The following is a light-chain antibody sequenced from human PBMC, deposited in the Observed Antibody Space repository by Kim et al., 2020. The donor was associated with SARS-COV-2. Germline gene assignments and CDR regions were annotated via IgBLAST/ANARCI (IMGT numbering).Light chain of an antibody. CDR3: QHYNNWPRT. J-gene: IGKJ1*01. V-gene: IGKV3-15*01. CDR2: GAS. CDR1: QSVSNN. Sequence: EIVMTQSPATLSVFPGERATLSCRASQSVSNNLAWYQHKPGQTPRLVIYGASTTATGIPARFSGSGSGTEFTLTISSLQSEDFAVYYCQHYNNWPRTFGQGTKVDIK.